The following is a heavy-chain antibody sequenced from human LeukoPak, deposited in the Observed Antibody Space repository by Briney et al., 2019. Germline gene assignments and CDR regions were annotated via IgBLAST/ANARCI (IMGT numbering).Heavy chain of an antibody. D-gene: IGHD5-18*01. Sequence: SETLSLTCTVSGGSISSSSYYWGWIRQPPGKGLEWIGGIYHSGSTYYNPSLKSRVTISVDTSKNQFSLKLSSVTAADTAVYYCARAGYSYDLGYWGQGTLVTVSS. V-gene: IGHV4-39*07. CDR1: GGSISSSSYY. CDR3: ARAGYSYDLGY. CDR2: IYHSGST. J-gene: IGHJ4*02.